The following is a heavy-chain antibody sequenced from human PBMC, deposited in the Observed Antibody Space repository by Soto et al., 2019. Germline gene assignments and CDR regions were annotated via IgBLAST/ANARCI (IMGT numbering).Heavy chain of an antibody. CDR1: GGSISSSNW. J-gene: IGHJ5*02. D-gene: IGHD3-3*01. CDR3: ARDGYDFWSGYPGFDP. Sequence: SETLSLTCAVSGGSISSSNWWSWVRQPPGKGLEWIGEIYHSGSTNYNPSLKSRVTISVDKSKNQFSLKLSSVTAADTAVYYCARDGYDFWSGYPGFDPWGQGALVTVSS. CDR2: IYHSGST. V-gene: IGHV4-4*02.